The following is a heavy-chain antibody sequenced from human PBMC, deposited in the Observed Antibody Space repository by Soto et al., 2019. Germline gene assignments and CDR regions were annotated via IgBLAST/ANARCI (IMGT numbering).Heavy chain of an antibody. D-gene: IGHD1-1*01. Sequence: QVQLVQSGAEVKKPGASVKVSCKASGYTFTSYDINWVRQATGQGLGWMGWMNPNSGNTGYAQKFQGRVTMTRCTSISTADMELSSRRSGDTAGYYRARESERRGCDAWGEGNMVTVSS. CDR1: GYTFTSYD. CDR3: ARESERRGCDA. V-gene: IGHV1-8*01. CDR2: MNPNSGNT. J-gene: IGHJ5*02.